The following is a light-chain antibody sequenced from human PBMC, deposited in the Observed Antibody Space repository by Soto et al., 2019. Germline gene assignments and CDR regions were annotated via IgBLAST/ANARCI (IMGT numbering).Light chain of an antibody. Sequence: EIVMTQSRASLSVSPGERAIVSCRASQSVSSNLAWYQQKPGQAPRLLIYGASTRATGIPARFSGSGSGTEFSLTISSLQSEDFAVYYCQQYNNCPSWTFGQGTKVEIK. CDR1: QSVSSN. CDR3: QQYNNCPSWT. V-gene: IGKV3-15*01. CDR2: GAS. J-gene: IGKJ1*01.